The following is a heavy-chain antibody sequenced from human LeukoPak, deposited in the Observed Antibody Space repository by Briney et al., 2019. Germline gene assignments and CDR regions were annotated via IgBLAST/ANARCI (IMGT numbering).Heavy chain of an antibody. CDR1: GYTFTSYY. D-gene: IGHD4-23*01. CDR3: ARDAQTTVVTPDAFDI. J-gene: IGHJ3*02. Sequence: ASVKVSCKASGYTFTSYYMHWVRQAPGQGLEWMGIINPSGVSTSYTQKFQGRVTMTTDTSTSTAYMELRSLRSDDTAVYYCARDAQTTVVTPDAFDIWGQGTMVTVSS. V-gene: IGHV1-46*01. CDR2: INPSGVST.